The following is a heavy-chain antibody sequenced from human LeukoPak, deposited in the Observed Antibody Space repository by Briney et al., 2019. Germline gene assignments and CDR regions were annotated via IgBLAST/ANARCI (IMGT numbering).Heavy chain of an antibody. J-gene: IGHJ3*02. Sequence: PSETLSLTCTVSGGSISSSSYYWGWIRQPPGKGLEWIGSIYYSGSTYYNPSLKSRVTISVDTSKNQFSLKLSSVTAADTAVYYCARDPRDILTGYLAFDIWGQGTMVTVSS. CDR3: ARDPRDILTGYLAFDI. D-gene: IGHD3-9*01. CDR1: GGSISSSSYY. V-gene: IGHV4-39*07. CDR2: IYYSGST.